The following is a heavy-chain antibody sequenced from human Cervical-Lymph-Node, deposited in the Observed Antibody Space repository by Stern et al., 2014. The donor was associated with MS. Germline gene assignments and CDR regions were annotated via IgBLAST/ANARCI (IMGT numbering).Heavy chain of an antibody. Sequence: VQLVESGGGLVQPGGSLRLSCAASGFTFSSYSMNWVRQAPGKGLEWVSYISSSSSAIYYADSVKGRFTISRDNAKKSLYLQMNSLRAEDTAVYYCARDNSGYDYYFDYWGQGTLVTVSS. CDR3: ARDNSGYDYYFDY. CDR2: ISSSSSAI. V-gene: IGHV3-48*01. CDR1: GFTFSSYS. D-gene: IGHD5-12*01. J-gene: IGHJ4*02.